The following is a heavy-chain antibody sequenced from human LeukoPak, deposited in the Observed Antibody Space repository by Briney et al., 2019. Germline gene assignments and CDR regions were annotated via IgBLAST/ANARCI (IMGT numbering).Heavy chain of an antibody. D-gene: IGHD2-21*02. CDR3: ARAGLGGDPDY. Sequence: GGSLRLSCAASGFTFSSYSMNWVRQAPGKGLEWVSYISSSSSTVYYADSVKGRFTISRDNAKNSLYLQMNSLRAEDTAVYYCARAGLGGDPDYWGQGTLVTVSS. CDR2: ISSSSSTV. J-gene: IGHJ4*02. V-gene: IGHV3-48*04. CDR1: GFTFSSYS.